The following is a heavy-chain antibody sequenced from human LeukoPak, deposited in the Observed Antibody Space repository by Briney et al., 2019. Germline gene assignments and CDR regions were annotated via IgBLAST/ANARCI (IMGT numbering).Heavy chain of an antibody. CDR3: AKDQSSSWPHDAFDI. D-gene: IGHD6-13*01. V-gene: IGHV3-23*01. CDR2: ISGSGGST. CDR1: GFTFSSYA. Sequence: AGGSLRLSCAASGFTFSSYAMSWVRQAPGKGLEWVSAISGSGGSTYYADSVKGRFTISRDNSKNSLYLQMNSLRAEDTAVYYCAKDQSSSWPHDAFDIWGQGTMVTVSS. J-gene: IGHJ3*02.